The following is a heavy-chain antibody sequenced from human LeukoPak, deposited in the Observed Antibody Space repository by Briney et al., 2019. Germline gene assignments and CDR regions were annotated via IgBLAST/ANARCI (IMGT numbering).Heavy chain of an antibody. V-gene: IGHV3-23*01. CDR1: GITLSNYG. D-gene: IGHD3-10*01. J-gene: IGHJ4*02. CDR3: AKRGVVVRVFLVGFHKEANYFDS. Sequence: GGSLRLSCAVSGITLSNYGMSWVRQAPGKGLEWVAGISGSGGGTNYADSVKGRFTISRDNPKNTPYLQMHSLRVEDTAVYFCAKRGVVVRVFLVGFHKEANYFDSWGQGALVTVSS. CDR2: ISGSGGGT.